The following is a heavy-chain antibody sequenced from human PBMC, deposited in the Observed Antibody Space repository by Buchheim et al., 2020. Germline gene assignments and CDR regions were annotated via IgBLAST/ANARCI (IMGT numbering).Heavy chain of an antibody. Sequence: QVQLVQSGAEGKKPGASVKVSCKASGYTFTSYAMHWVRQAPGQRPEGMGWINAGNGNTKYSQKFQGRVTITRTTSASTAYMELSSLRSEDTAVYYCARLVDTAMGGGFDYWGQGTL. CDR1: GYTFTSYA. J-gene: IGHJ4*02. V-gene: IGHV1-3*01. CDR2: INAGNGNT. CDR3: ARLVDTAMGGGFDY. D-gene: IGHD5-18*01.